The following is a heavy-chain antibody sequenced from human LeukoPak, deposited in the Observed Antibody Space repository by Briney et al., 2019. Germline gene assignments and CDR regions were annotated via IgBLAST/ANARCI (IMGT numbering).Heavy chain of an antibody. CDR2: INSDGSST. D-gene: IGHD6-6*01. Sequence: GGSLRLSCAASGFAFSSYWMPWVRQAPGKGLVWVSRINSDGSSTSYADSVKGRFTISRDNAKNTLYLQMNSLRAEDTAVYYCARDGGIVARKGLPDYWGQGTLVTVSS. CDR1: GFAFSSYW. CDR3: ARDGGIVARKGLPDY. J-gene: IGHJ4*02. V-gene: IGHV3-74*01.